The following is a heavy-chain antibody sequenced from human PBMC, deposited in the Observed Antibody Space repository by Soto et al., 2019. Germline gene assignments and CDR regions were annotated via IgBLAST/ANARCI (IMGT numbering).Heavy chain of an antibody. CDR2: IYYSGST. CDR1: GGSISSYY. V-gene: IGHV4-59*01. CDR3: ARVANSPNNKRLSAGTGIIDY. D-gene: IGHD6-13*01. Sequence: QVQLQESGPGLVKPSETLSLTCTVSGGSISSYYWSWIRQPPGKGLEWIGYIYYSGSTNYNPSLKSRVTISVDTSKNQFSLKLSSVTAADTAVYYCARVANSPNNKRLSAGTGIIDYWGQGTLVTVSS. J-gene: IGHJ4*02.